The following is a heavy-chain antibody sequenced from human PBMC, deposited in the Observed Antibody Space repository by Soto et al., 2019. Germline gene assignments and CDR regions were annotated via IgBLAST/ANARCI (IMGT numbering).Heavy chain of an antibody. CDR1: GYTFTNYG. D-gene: IGHD4-17*01. Sequence: QVQLVQSGAEVKKPGASVKVSCKASGYTFTNYGINWVRQAPGQGLEWMGWISAYNGNTNYAQKLQGRVTMTTDTSTSTAYMGLRSLRSDDTAVYYCARLWGYCDYGEMGYWGQGTLVTVSS. CDR3: ARLWGYCDYGEMGY. CDR2: ISAYNGNT. J-gene: IGHJ4*02. V-gene: IGHV1-18*01.